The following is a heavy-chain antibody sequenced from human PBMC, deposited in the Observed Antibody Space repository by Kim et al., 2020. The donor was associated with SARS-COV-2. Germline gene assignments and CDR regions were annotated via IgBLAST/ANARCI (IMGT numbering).Heavy chain of an antibody. V-gene: IGHV3-33*05. CDR2: ISYDGSNK. CDR1: GFTFSSYG. J-gene: IGHJ5*02. D-gene: IGHD3-9*01. Sequence: GGSLRLSCAASGFTFSSYGMHWVRQAPGKGLEWVAVISYDGSNKYYADSVKGRFAISRDNSKNTLYLQMNSLRAEDTAVYYCARDGFPNVLRYFDWLLVHWFEPWSQGTLVTVSA. CDR3: ARDGFPNVLRYFDWLLVHWFEP.